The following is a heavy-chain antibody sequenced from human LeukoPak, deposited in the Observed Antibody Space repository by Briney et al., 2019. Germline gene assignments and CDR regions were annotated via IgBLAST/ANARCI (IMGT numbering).Heavy chain of an antibody. CDR1: GFTFSSYW. J-gene: IGHJ4*02. CDR2: IKQDGSEK. CDR3: ARRAGSYSHSYDY. V-gene: IGHV3-7*03. D-gene: IGHD2-15*01. Sequence: GGSLRLSCAASGFTFSSYWMSWVRQAPGKGLEWVANIKQDGSEKNYVDSVKGRFTISRDNAKNTLNLQMNSLRAEDTAVYYCARRAGSYSHSYDYWGQGTLVTVSS.